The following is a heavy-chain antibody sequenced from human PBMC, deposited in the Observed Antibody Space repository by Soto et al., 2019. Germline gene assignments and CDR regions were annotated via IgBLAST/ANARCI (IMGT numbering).Heavy chain of an antibody. CDR2: INPNSGGT. CDR1: GYTFTGYY. D-gene: IGHD2-2*01. Sequence: ASVKVSCKASGYTFTGYYMHWVRQAPGQGLEWMGWINPNSGGTNYAQKFQGWVTMTRDTSISTAYMELSRLRSDDTAVYYCARSRADIVVVPAARSDYYMDVWGKGTTVTVSS. V-gene: IGHV1-2*04. J-gene: IGHJ6*03. CDR3: ARSRADIVVVPAARSDYYMDV.